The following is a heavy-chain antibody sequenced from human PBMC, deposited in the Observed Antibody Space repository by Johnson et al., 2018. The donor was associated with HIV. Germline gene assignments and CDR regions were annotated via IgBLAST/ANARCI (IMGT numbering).Heavy chain of an antibody. D-gene: IGHD3-22*01. V-gene: IGHV3-64*01. CDR3: AIPHYYDSGIYH. CDR1: GFTFSSYA. Sequence: VQLVESGGGVVQPGRSLRLSCAASGFTFSSYAMHWVRQAPGKGLEYVSAISSNGGSTYYANSVSGRFTISRDNSKNTLYLQMDSLRDEDMAVYYCAIPHYYDSGIYHWGQGTMVTVSS. J-gene: IGHJ3*01. CDR2: ISSNGGST.